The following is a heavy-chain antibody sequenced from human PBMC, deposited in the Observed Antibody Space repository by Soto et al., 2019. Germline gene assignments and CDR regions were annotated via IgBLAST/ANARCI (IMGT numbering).Heavy chain of an antibody. CDR2: INPANGNT. V-gene: IGHV1-3*01. Sequence: QVQLVQSGAELKKPGASVNISCQASGFTFSDTLINWVRQGPGQRLEWMGWINPANGNTRYSESFQGRVTISSLSSASTAYVALSDLTPDDTAVYYWAREIVSVGPRANDAFDVWGSGKMITVSS. CDR1: GFTFSDTL. D-gene: IGHD1-26*01. J-gene: IGHJ3*01. CDR3: AREIVSVGPRANDAFDV.